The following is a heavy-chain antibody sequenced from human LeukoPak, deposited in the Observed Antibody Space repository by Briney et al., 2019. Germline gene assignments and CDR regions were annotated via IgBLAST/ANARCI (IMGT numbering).Heavy chain of an antibody. Sequence: GGSLRLSCAASGFTFSSYAMHWVRQAPGKGLEWVAVISYDGSNKYYADSVRGRFTISRDNSKNTLYLQMNSLRAEDTAVYYCARDDFDYWGQGTLVTVSS. CDR1: GFTFSSYA. V-gene: IGHV3-30-3*01. CDR3: ARDDFDY. J-gene: IGHJ4*02. CDR2: ISYDGSNK.